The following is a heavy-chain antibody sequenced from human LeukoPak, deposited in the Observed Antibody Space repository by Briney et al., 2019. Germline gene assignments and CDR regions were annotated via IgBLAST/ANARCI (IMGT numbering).Heavy chain of an antibody. CDR3: GRGGYYYDSSGYPFDY. CDR2: IYTSGNT. V-gene: IGHV4-4*07. J-gene: IGHJ4*02. D-gene: IGHD3-22*01. CDR1: GGSISSYY. Sequence: SETLSLTCTVSGGSISSYYWSWIRQPAGKGLEWIGRIYTSGNTNYNPSLKGRVTMSVDTSKNQFSLKLSSVTAADTAVYYCGRGGYYYDSSGYPFDYWGQGDLVTVSS.